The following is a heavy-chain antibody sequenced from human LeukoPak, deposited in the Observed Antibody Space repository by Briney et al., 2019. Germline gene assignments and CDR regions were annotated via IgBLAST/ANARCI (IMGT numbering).Heavy chain of an antibody. J-gene: IGHJ4*02. V-gene: IGHV4-39*01. D-gene: IGHD1-26*01. CDR1: GGSISSSSYS. CDR2: IYYSGST. Sequence: SETLSLTCTVSGGSISSSSYSWGWIRQPPGKGLEWIGSIYYSGSTYYNPSLKSRVTISVDTSKNQFSLKLSSVTAADTAVYYCARLPLVGATPVDYWGQGTLVTVFS. CDR3: ARLPLVGATPVDY.